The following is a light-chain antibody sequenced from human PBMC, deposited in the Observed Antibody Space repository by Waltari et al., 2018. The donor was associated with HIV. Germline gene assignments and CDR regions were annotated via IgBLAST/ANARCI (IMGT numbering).Light chain of an antibody. CDR1: SSDVGSSNY. CDR3: SSSAGGDTLV. CDR2: EIT. Sequence: HSPLTPPPSAPGFPGQSVTISCTGTSSDVGSSNYVPWYQQYPGKAPKLLIFEITKRPSGVPARFSGSKSGNTASLTVSGLQAEDEADYYCSSSAGGDTLVFGGGTKLTVL. V-gene: IGLV2-8*01. J-gene: IGLJ3*02.